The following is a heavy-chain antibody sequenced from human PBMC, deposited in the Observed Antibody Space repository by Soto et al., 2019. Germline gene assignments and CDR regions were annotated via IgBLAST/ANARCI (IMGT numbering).Heavy chain of an antibody. J-gene: IGHJ5*02. CDR1: GFSLSTSGVG. Sequence: QITLKESGPTLVKPTQTLTLTCTFSGFSLSTSGVGVGWIRQPPGKALEWLALIYWDDDKRYSPSLKSRLTTTKNPSKNQVVPTITNMDPVDTATYYCAHSFISPSCYASWFAPWGQGTLVTVSS. D-gene: IGHD2-2*01. V-gene: IGHV2-5*02. CDR3: AHSFISPSCYASWFAP. CDR2: IYWDDDK.